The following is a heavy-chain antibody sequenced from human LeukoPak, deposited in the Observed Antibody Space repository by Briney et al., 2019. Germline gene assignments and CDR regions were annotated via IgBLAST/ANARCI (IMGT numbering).Heavy chain of an antibody. D-gene: IGHD2-2*01. Sequence: SVKVSCKASGGTFSSYDISWVRQAPGQGLEWMRGIMPMFGKANYAQKFQGRVTTTADKATSTAYMELSSLRSEDTAVYYCAGGGTDIVVVPATLRNYYFDYWGQGTLVTVSS. CDR1: GGTFSSYD. CDR2: IMPMFGKA. V-gene: IGHV1-69*06. J-gene: IGHJ4*02. CDR3: AGGGTDIVVVPATLRNYYFDY.